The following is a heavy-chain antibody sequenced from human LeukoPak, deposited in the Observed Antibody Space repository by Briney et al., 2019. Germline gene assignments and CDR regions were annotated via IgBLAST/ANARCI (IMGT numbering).Heavy chain of an antibody. Sequence: SSETLSLTCTVSGGSISSYYWSWIRQPAGKGLEWIGRIYTSGSTNYNPSLKSRVTMSVDTSKNQFSLKLSSVTAADTAVYYCARGCSGSSCYQSDAFDIWGQGTMVTVSS. CDR2: IYTSGST. D-gene: IGHD2-15*01. J-gene: IGHJ3*02. CDR3: ARGCSGSSCYQSDAFDI. V-gene: IGHV4-4*07. CDR1: GGSISSYY.